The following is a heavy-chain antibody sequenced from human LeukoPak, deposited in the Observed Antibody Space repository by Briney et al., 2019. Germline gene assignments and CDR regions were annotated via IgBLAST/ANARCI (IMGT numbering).Heavy chain of an antibody. CDR1: GFISTSPG. D-gene: IGHD3-16*01. V-gene: IGHV3-23*01. CDR3: AKSPFGYGAYFDY. Sequence: QPGRSLTLSCAASGFISTSPGTSWVRQAPGKGLECVSAISGSGGSTYYADSVKGRFTISRDNSKNTLYLQMNSLRAEDTAVYYCAKSPFGYGAYFDYWGQGTLVTVSS. CDR2: ISGSGGST. J-gene: IGHJ4*02.